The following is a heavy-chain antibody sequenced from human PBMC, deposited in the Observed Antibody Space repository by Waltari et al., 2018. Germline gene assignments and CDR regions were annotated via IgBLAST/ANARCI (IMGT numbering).Heavy chain of an antibody. CDR1: GFTFSSYG. V-gene: IGHV3-30*18. Sequence: QVQLVESGGGVVQPGRSLRLSCAASGFTFSSYGIHWVRQAPGKGLEWVAVISYDGSNKYYADSVKGRFTISRDNSKNTLYLQMNSLRAEDTAVYYCAKDLDRYGDSHGYYGMDVWGQGTTVTVSS. CDR2: ISYDGSNK. J-gene: IGHJ6*02. CDR3: AKDLDRYGDSHGYYGMDV. D-gene: IGHD4-17*01.